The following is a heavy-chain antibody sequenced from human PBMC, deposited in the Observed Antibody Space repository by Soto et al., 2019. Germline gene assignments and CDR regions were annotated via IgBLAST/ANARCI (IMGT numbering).Heavy chain of an antibody. D-gene: IGHD2-21*02. CDR2: IIPIFGTA. Sequence: SVKVSCKASGGTFSSYAISWVRQAPGQGLEWMGGIIPIFGTANYAQKFQGRVTITADESTSTAYMELSSLRSEDTAVYYCALTEGEYCGGDCYSFPPNDAFDIWGQGTMVTVSS. V-gene: IGHV1-69*13. J-gene: IGHJ3*02. CDR1: GGTFSSYA. CDR3: ALTEGEYCGGDCYSFPPNDAFDI.